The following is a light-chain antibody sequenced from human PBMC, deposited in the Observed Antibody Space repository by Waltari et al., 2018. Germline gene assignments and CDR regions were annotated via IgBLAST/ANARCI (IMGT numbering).Light chain of an antibody. CDR2: TNK. CDR3: AAWDDSLNGWV. CDR1: SPNIGSNT. J-gene: IGLJ3*02. V-gene: IGLV1-44*01. Sequence: QSVLTQSPSASGTPGQRVTISCSGSSPNIGSNTVNWYKQVPGTAPKLLISTNKQRPSGVPYRFSGSKAGTSASLAISGLQYEDEADYFCAAWDDSLNGWVFGGGTKLSVL.